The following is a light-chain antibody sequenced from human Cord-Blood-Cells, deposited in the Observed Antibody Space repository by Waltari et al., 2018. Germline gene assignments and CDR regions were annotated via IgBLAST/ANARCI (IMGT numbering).Light chain of an antibody. CDR1: QSVSSN. CDR2: GAS. V-gene: IGKV3D-15*01. Sequence: EIVMTQSPATLSVSPGERATLSCRVSQSVSSNLAWYQQKPGQAPRLLIYGASTRATDIPARFSGSGSGTEFTLTISSLQSEDFAVYYCQQYNNWPYSFGQGTKLEIK. J-gene: IGKJ2*03. CDR3: QQYNNWPYS.